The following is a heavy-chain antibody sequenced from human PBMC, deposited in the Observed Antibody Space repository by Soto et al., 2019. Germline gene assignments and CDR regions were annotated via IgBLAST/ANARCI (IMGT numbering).Heavy chain of an antibody. V-gene: IGHV1-18*04. CDR3: PNTPIVVVVAATRYNWFDA. J-gene: IGHJ5*02. CDR2: ISAYNGNT. Sequence: ASVKVSFRAAGYTFTSYGIRWVRQAPGQGLERMGWISAYNGNTNYAQKLQGRVTMTTGASTSTAYLELRSLRSDDTAVYYCPNTPIVVVVAATRYNWFDAWGQRPLVPLS. CDR1: GYTFTSYG. D-gene: IGHD2-15*01.